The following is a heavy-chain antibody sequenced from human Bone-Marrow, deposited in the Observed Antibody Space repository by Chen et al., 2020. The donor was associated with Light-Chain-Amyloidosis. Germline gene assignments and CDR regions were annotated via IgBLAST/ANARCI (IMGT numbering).Heavy chain of an antibody. J-gene: IGHJ4*02. CDR1: GFTFSSQP. CDR3: AKWDWNTNYFDD. CDR2: ISDRGSNT. Sequence: EVQLLESGGGLVQPGGSLRLSCAASGFTFSSQPMSWVRQAPGKGLEWVSGISDRGSNTYYADSMEGRFTVSRENSKNTLHLQMNSLGAEDTAVYYCAKWDWNTNYFDDWGKGTLVTVSS. D-gene: IGHD1-1*01. V-gene: IGHV3-23*01.